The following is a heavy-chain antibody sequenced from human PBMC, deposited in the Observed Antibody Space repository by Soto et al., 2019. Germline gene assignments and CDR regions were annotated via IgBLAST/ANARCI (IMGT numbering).Heavy chain of an antibody. CDR1: GFTFSSYG. CDR3: ARSEGYNWNDEAGRYYYYYMDV. D-gene: IGHD1-1*01. V-gene: IGHV3-30*03. CDR2: ISYDGSNK. Sequence: GGSLRLSCAASGFTFSSYGMHWVRQAPGKGLEWVAVISYDGSNKYYADSVKGRFTISRDNSKNTLYLQMSSLRSEDTAVYYCARSEGYNWNDEAGRYYYYYMDVWGKGTTVTVSS. J-gene: IGHJ6*03.